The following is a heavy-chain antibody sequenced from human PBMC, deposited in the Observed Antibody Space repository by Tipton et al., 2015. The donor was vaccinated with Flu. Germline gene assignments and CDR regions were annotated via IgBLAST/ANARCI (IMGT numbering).Heavy chain of an antibody. V-gene: IGHV1-18*01. Sequence: QLVQSGAEVKKSGASVKVSCKASGYNFVTYGISWVRQAPGRGPEWMGWISAYNGDTKYTQNLQGRVTLTRDTSTSTAYMELRSLTSDDTAVYYWAREQGCKGGTCYSIWFDPWGPGTLVTVSS. J-gene: IGHJ5*02. CDR1: GYNFVTYG. CDR2: ISAYNGDT. D-gene: IGHD2-15*01. CDR3: AREQGCKGGTCYSIWFDP.